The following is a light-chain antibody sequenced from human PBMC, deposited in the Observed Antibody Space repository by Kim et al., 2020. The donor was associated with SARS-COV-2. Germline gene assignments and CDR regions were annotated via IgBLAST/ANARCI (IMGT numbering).Light chain of an antibody. V-gene: IGLV3-21*04. CDR1: NIGSKS. CDR3: QVWDSGGV. CDR2: YDS. Sequence: SYVLTQPPSVSVAPGKTARITCGGNNIGSKSVHWYQQKPGQAPVLVIYYDSDRPSGIPVRFSGSNSGNTATLTISRVEAGDEADYYCQVWDSGGVFGGGTQLTVL. J-gene: IGLJ2*01.